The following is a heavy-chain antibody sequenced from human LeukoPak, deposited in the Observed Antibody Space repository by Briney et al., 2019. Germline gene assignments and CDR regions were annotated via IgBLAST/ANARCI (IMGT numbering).Heavy chain of an antibody. V-gene: IGHV3-53*01. CDR2: IYSGGDT. Sequence: GGSLRLSCAASGFPVSSNYMGWVRQAPGKGLEWVSFIYSGGDTKYADSVRGRFTISRDNSKNTLFLQMDSLRAEDTAVYYCARWYCSSTTCCYDHWGQGTLVTVSS. CDR3: ARWYCSSTTCCYDH. D-gene: IGHD2-2*01. CDR1: GFPVSSNY. J-gene: IGHJ4*02.